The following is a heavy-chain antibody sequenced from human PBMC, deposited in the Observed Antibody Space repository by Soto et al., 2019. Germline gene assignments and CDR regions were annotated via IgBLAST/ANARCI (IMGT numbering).Heavy chain of an antibody. CDR1: GYTFTSYG. Sequence: ASVKVSCKASGYTFTSYGIXWVRQAPGQGLEWMGWISAYNGNTNYAQKLQGRVTMTTDTSTSTAYMELRSLRSDDTAVYYCARSPTLKDCSSTSCLVFPYTYMDVWGKGTTVTVS. CDR3: ARSPTLKDCSSTSCLVFPYTYMDV. D-gene: IGHD2-2*01. J-gene: IGHJ6*03. CDR2: ISAYNGNT. V-gene: IGHV1-18*01.